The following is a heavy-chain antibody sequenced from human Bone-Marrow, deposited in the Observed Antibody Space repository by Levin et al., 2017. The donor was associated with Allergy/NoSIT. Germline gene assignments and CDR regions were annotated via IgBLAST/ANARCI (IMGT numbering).Heavy chain of an antibody. CDR1: GYSFISQG. Sequence: ASVKVSCKASGYSFISQGISWVRQARGQGLEWMGWITPYNGNKKYAQNFQARVTMTTDTSTSTAYMELRSLRSDDTAVYYCARDFPGSSGSDAFDIWGQGTMVTVSS. J-gene: IGHJ3*02. V-gene: IGHV1-18*01. CDR2: ITPYNGNK. CDR3: ARDFPGSSGSDAFDI. D-gene: IGHD6-19*01.